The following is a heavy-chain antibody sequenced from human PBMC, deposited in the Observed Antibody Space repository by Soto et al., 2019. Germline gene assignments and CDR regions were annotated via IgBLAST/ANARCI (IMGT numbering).Heavy chain of an antibody. CDR1: GFTFSSYG. V-gene: IGHV3-30*18. CDR2: ISYDGSNK. J-gene: IGHJ6*02. D-gene: IGHD4-17*01. Sequence: QVQLVESGGGVVQPGRSLRLSCAASGFTFSSYGMHWVRQAPGKGLEWVAVISYDGSNKYYADSVKGRFTISRDNSKNTLYLQMNSRRAEDTAVYYCAKERSTVSRYNYYGMDVWGQGTTVTVSS. CDR3: AKERSTVSRYNYYGMDV.